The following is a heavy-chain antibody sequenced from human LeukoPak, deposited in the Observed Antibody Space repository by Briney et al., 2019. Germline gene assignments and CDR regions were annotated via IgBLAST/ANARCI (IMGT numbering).Heavy chain of an antibody. CDR1: GGSISSSSYY. V-gene: IGHV4-39*07. J-gene: IGHJ4*02. Sequence: PSETLSLTCTVSGGSISSSSYYWGWIRQPPGKELEWIGSIYNGGSSYYNPSLKSRVTISVDTSKNQFSLKLSSVTAADTAVYYCARGGAYCRSTSCYGPFDYWGQGTLVTVSS. CDR3: ARGGAYCRSTSCYGPFDY. CDR2: IYNGGSS. D-gene: IGHD2-2*01.